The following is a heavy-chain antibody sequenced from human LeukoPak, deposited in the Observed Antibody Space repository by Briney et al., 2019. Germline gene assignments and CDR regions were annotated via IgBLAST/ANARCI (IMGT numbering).Heavy chain of an antibody. D-gene: IGHD5-18*01. CDR2: INTNTGNP. J-gene: IGHJ4*02. V-gene: IGHV7-4-1*02. CDR1: GYSFSSHA. CDR3: GRDPRLGIRGYTYGYFDY. Sequence: GASVKVSCKTSGYSFSSHAISWVRQAPGQGPEWMGWINTNTGNPTYAQGFTGRYVFSLDTSVSTAYLQISGLKADDTAVYYCGRDPRLGIRGYTYGYFDYWGQGTLATVSS.